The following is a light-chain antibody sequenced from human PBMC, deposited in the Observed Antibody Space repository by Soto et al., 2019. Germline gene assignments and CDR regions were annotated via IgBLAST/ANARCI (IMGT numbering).Light chain of an antibody. V-gene: IGKV3-20*01. CDR3: QQYDSSPPFALT. CDR2: GAS. Sequence: EIVLTQSPGTLSLSPGERATLSCRASQSVSISYVAWYQQRPGRAPRLLIYGASGRATGIPDRFSGSGSGTDFTLSINRLEPEDFAVYYCQQYDSSPPFALTFGGGTKVDNK. CDR1: QSVSISY. J-gene: IGKJ4*01.